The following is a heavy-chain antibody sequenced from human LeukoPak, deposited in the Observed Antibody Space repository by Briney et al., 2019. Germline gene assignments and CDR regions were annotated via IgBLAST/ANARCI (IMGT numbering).Heavy chain of an antibody. J-gene: IGHJ4*02. Sequence: ASVKVSCKVSGYTFTVYYMHWVRQAPGQGLEWLGWINPNSGGTNYAQNFQGRVTLTRDTSISTAYMELSRLRSDDTAVYYCARDQGHGGNSWDYWGQGTLVTVSS. CDR1: GYTFTVYY. V-gene: IGHV1-2*02. CDR2: INPNSGGT. CDR3: ARDQGHGGNSWDY. D-gene: IGHD4-23*01.